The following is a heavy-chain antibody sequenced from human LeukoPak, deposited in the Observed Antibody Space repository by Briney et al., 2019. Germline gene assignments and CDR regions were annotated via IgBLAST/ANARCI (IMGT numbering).Heavy chain of an antibody. CDR2: ISSSSSTI. D-gene: IGHD6-13*01. CDR1: GFIFSTYN. J-gene: IGHJ4*02. Sequence: GGSLRLSCAAFGFIFSTYNMNWVRQAPGRGLQWVSYISSSSSTIYYADSVKGRFTISRDNAKNSLYLQINILRAEDTALYYCARGSPRIAAAGPLDYWGQGTLVTVSS. CDR3: ARGSPRIAAAGPLDY. V-gene: IGHV3-48*01.